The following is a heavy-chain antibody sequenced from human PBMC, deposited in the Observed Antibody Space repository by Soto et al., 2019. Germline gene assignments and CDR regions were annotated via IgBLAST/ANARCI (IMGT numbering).Heavy chain of an antibody. CDR1: GFTFSSYW. D-gene: IGHD3-9*01. J-gene: IGHJ6*03. CDR3: ARAPVLYDILTGYYYYMDV. Sequence: GGSLRLSCAASGFTFSSYWMSWVRQAPGKGLEWVANIKQDGSEKYYVDSVKGRFTISRDNAKNSLYLQMNSLRAEDTAVYYCARAPVLYDILTGYYYYMDVWGKGTTVTVSS. CDR2: IKQDGSEK. V-gene: IGHV3-7*01.